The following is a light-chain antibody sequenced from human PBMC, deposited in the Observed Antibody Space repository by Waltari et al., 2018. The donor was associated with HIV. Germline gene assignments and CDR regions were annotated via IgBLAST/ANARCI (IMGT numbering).Light chain of an antibody. CDR2: EVS. CDR1: SSDVGSYNL. Sequence: QSALTQPASGSGSPGQSITIPCTGTSSDVGSYNLVSWYQQHPGKAPKLMIYEVSKRPSGVSNRFSGSKSGNTASLTISGLQAEDEADYYCCSYAGSSTLVFGGGTKLTVL. CDR3: CSYAGSSTLV. V-gene: IGLV2-23*02. J-gene: IGLJ2*01.